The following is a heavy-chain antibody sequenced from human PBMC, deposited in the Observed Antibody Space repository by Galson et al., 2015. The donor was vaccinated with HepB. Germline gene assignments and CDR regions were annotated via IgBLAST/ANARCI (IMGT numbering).Heavy chain of an antibody. D-gene: IGHD2-8*01. Sequence: SLRLSCAASGFTFSSYVINWVRQAPGKGLEWVSSISGSGGRTHYADSVKGRFTISRDNSKNTLYLQMNSLRAEDTAVYYCAKGWSAVFYDMDVWGQGTTVIVSS. CDR3: AKGWSAVFYDMDV. CDR1: GFTFSSYV. CDR2: ISGSGGRT. V-gene: IGHV3-23*01. J-gene: IGHJ6*02.